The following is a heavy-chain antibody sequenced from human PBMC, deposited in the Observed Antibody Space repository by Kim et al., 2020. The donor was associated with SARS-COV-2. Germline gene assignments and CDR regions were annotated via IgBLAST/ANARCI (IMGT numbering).Heavy chain of an antibody. V-gene: IGHV4-59*01. CDR2: IYYTGST. Sequence: SETLSLTCTVSGGSINRNYWSWFRQPPGKGLEWIGYIYYTGSTNYNPSLQSRVTISVDRSNNQFSLKLKSLTAADTAVYYCASDMGSGWYYFWGRGALVTVSS. CDR1: GGSINRNY. D-gene: IGHD6-19*01. J-gene: IGHJ4*02. CDR3: ASDMGSGWYYF.